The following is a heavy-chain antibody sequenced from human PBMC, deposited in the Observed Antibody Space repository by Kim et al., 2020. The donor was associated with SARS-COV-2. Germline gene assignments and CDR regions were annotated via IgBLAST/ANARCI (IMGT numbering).Heavy chain of an antibody. Sequence: SETLSLTCAVYGGSFSGYYWSWIRQPPGKGLEWIGEINHSGSTNYNPSLKSRVTISVDTSKNQFSLKLSSVTAADTAVYYCARNLITIFGVVTPYGMDVWGQGTTVTVSS. CDR2: INHSGST. J-gene: IGHJ6*02. D-gene: IGHD3-3*01. CDR3: ARNLITIFGVVTPYGMDV. V-gene: IGHV4-34*01. CDR1: GGSFSGYY.